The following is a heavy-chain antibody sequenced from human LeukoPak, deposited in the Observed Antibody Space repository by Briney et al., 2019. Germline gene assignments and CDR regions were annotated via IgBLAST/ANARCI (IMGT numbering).Heavy chain of an antibody. CDR2: IYYSGST. CDR3: ASHDYGDPIDAFGI. V-gene: IGHV4-59*01. J-gene: IGHJ3*02. CDR1: GGSISSYY. Sequence: SETLSLTCTVSGGSISSYYWSWIRQPPGKGLEWIGYIYYSGSTNYNPSLKSRVTISVDTSKNQFSLKLSSVTAADTAVYYCASHDYGDPIDAFGIWGQGTMVTVSS. D-gene: IGHD4-17*01.